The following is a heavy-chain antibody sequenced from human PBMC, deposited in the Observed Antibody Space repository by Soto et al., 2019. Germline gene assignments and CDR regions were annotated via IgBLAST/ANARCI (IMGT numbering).Heavy chain of an antibody. D-gene: IGHD6-13*01. CDR1: GYTFTSYA. V-gene: IGHV1-3*01. CDR2: INAGNGNT. Sequence: GASVKVSCKASGYTFTSYAMHWVRQAPGQRLEWMGWINAGNGNTKYSQKFQGRVPITRDTSASTAYMELSSLRSEDTAVYYCARPHFSSSYYFDYWGQGTLVTVSS. CDR3: ARPHFSSSYYFDY. J-gene: IGHJ4*02.